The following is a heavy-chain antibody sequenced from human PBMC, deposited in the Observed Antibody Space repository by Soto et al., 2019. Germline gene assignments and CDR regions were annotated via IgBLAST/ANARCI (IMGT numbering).Heavy chain of an antibody. CDR3: ARGYVRATAYFDA. J-gene: IGHJ4*02. CDR1: GFTFGDYE. D-gene: IGHD2-2*01. Sequence: QVQLVESGGGLVQPGGSLRLSCAASGFTFGDYEMSWIRQAAGKGPEWVSFLSRSGNTIYYADSVKGRFSISRDNAENSLYLQMESLRVEDTATYFCARGYVRATAYFDAWGQGSPVIVSS. V-gene: IGHV3-11*01. CDR2: LSRSGNTI.